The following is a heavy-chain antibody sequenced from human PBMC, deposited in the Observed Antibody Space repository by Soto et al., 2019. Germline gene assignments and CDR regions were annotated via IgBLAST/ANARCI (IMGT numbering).Heavy chain of an antibody. V-gene: IGHV1-18*01. D-gene: IGHD3-10*01. J-gene: IGHJ6*02. Sequence: QVQLEQSAPAVKKPGASVKVSCKASGYTFTTYGISWVRQAPGEGLEWLGWINTHNGNTNYAQNLQGRVFMTADRSSNTAYMELRSLRSDDSAIYFCTREGSAPYYYYAMDAWGQGTTVTVSS. CDR2: INTHNGNT. CDR1: GYTFTTYG. CDR3: TREGSAPYYYYAMDA.